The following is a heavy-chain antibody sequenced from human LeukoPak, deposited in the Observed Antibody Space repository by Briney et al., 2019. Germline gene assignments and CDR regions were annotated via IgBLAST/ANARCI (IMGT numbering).Heavy chain of an antibody. Sequence: PGGSLRLSCAASGFSFSSYAMSWVRQAPGKGLEWVSAISGSGGSTYYADSVKGRFTISRDNSKNTLYLQMNSLRAEDTAVYYCAKDPYSGSYSRDYWGQGTLVTVSS. V-gene: IGHV3-23*01. CDR1: GFSFSSYA. J-gene: IGHJ4*02. CDR2: ISGSGGST. D-gene: IGHD1-26*01. CDR3: AKDPYSGSYSRDY.